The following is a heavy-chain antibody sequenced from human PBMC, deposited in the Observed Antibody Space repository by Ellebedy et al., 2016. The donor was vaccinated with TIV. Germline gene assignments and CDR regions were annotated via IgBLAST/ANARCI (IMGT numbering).Heavy chain of an antibody. Sequence: GGSLRLXCAASGFTFSSYGMHWVRQAPGKGLEWVAVIWYDGSNKYYADSVKGRFTISRDNSKNTLYLQMNSLRAEDTAVYYCARGQEEHWLVGADFDYWGQGTLVTVSS. V-gene: IGHV3-33*08. D-gene: IGHD6-19*01. J-gene: IGHJ4*02. CDR2: IWYDGSNK. CDR3: ARGQEEHWLVGADFDY. CDR1: GFTFSSYG.